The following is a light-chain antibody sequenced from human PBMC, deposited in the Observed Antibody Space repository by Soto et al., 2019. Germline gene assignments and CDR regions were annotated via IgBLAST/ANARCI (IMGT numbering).Light chain of an antibody. CDR3: QQYNNWPQT. Sequence: LMTQSPATLSVSPGERATLSCRASQSVSSNLAWYQQKPGQAPRLLIYGASTRATGIPARFSGSGSGTEFTLTISSLQSEDFAVYYCQQYNNWPQTFGQGTKVDIK. J-gene: IGKJ1*01. CDR1: QSVSSN. V-gene: IGKV3-15*01. CDR2: GAS.